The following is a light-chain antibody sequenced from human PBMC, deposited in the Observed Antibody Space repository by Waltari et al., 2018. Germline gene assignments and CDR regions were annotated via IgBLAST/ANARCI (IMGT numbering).Light chain of an antibody. Sequence: QSALTQPASVSGSPGQSLTISCTGSSGDIGPSNLVPWYQQHPGNAPRRLIHDATKRPSGISSRFSGSKSGNTASLTISGLQAEDEADYFCGSYAGGTSWVFGGGTQVTVL. CDR3: GSYAGGTSWV. CDR1: SGDIGPSNL. J-gene: IGLJ3*02. CDR2: DAT. V-gene: IGLV2-23*01.